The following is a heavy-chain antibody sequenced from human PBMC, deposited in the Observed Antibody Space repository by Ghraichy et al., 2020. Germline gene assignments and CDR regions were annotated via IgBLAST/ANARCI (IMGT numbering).Heavy chain of an antibody. J-gene: IGHJ4*02. V-gene: IGHV1-18*04. D-gene: IGHD6-13*01. CDR3: ARGRAAGTRGVYYFDY. CDR1: GYTFTSYG. Sequence: ASVKVSCKASGYTFTSYGISWVRQAPGQGLEWMGWISAYNGNTNYAQKLQGRVTMTTDTSTSTAYMELRSLRSDDTAVYYCARGRAAGTRGVYYFDYWGQGTLVTVSS. CDR2: ISAYNGNT.